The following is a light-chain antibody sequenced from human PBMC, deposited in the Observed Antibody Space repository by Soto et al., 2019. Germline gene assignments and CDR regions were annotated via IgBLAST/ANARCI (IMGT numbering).Light chain of an antibody. J-gene: IGLJ2*01. V-gene: IGLV2-8*01. CDR1: SSDVGGYGY. Sequence: SALIQPPSASGSPGQSVTISCTGTSSDVGGYGYVSWYQQYPGKAPKLMIYEVTKRPSGVPDRFSGSKSGNTASLTVSGLQTEDEADYYCSSYVGSNTDVVFGGGTKLTVL. CDR3: SSYVGSNTDVV. CDR2: EVT.